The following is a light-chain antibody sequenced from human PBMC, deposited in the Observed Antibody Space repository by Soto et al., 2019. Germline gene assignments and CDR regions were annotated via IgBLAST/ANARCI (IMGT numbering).Light chain of an antibody. CDR2: AAS. J-gene: IGKJ1*01. V-gene: IGKV1-39*01. CDR3: QQSYTTPWT. Sequence: DIRMTQSPSSLSVSVGDGVTITCRASETINNYLNWYQQKPGRAPKLLIHAASTLQSGVPSLFSGSGSGTDFTLTISSLQPEDFATYSCQQSYTTPWTFGLGTRVEI. CDR1: ETINNY.